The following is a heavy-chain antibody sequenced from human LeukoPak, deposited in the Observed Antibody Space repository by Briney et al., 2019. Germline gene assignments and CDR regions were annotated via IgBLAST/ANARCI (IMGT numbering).Heavy chain of an antibody. CDR3: ARVPLPLLPFYY. V-gene: IGHV4-30-4*08. CDR1: GGSISSGDYY. Sequence: SETLSLSCTVSGGSISSGDYYWSWIRHPPGMGLEWIEYIYYSGSTYYDPSLKSRVTISVDTSKNQFSMKLSSVTAADTAVYYCARVPLPLLPFYYWGQGTLVTVSS. CDR2: IYYSGST. J-gene: IGHJ4*02.